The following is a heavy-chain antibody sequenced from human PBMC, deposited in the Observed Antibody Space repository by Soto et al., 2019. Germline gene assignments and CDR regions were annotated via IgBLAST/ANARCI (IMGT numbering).Heavy chain of an antibody. CDR3: ARSGTVTTKKIFDY. Sequence: LSLTCTAPGGCVSSYYWSWIRQPPGKGLEGIGDIYYSGSTNYNPSLKSRVTITVDTSKNQFSLKLGAVTAADTAVYYCARSGTVTTKKIFDYWGQGTLVTVSS. CDR2: IYYSGST. CDR1: GGCVSSYY. D-gene: IGHD4-17*01. J-gene: IGHJ4*02. V-gene: IGHV4-59*02.